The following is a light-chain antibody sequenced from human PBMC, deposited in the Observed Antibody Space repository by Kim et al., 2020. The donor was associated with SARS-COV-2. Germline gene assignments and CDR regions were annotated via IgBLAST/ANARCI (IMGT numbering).Light chain of an antibody. V-gene: IGKV3-20*01. CDR1: QGLPNDH. CDR3: HQFETSPYT. J-gene: IGKJ2*01. CDR2: DIS. Sequence: EIVLTQSPGTVSLSPGERATLSCRASQGLPNDHLAWYQQKPGQAPRLLIYDISNRAAGIPDRFSGSGSGRDFTLTVSRLEPEDFAVYFCHQFETSPYTFGLGTKLEF.